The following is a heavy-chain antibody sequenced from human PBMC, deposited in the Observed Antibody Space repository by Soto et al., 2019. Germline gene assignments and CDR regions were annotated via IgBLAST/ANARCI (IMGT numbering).Heavy chain of an antibody. CDR3: ARDPELRWFDP. CDR2: IYYSGIT. CDR1: GGSISSYY. D-gene: IGHD1-7*01. Sequence: SETLSLTCTVSGGSISSYYWSWVRQPPGKGLEWIGYIYYSGITNYNPSLKSRVTISVDTSKNQFSLKLSSVTAADTAVYYCARDPELRWFDPWGQATLVTVS. J-gene: IGHJ5*02. V-gene: IGHV4-59*01.